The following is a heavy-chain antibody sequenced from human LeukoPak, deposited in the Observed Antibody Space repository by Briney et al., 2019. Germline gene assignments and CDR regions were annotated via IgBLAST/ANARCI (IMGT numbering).Heavy chain of an antibody. J-gene: IGHJ6*02. D-gene: IGHD3-16*01. CDR1: GFIFSSYG. Sequence: GRSLRLSCAASGFIFSSYGMHWVRQAPGKGLEWVAVISHDGSNKYYADSVKGRFTISRDKSKNTLYLQMNSLRAEDTAVYYCAKDQEMLTYYYYGMDVWGQGTTVTVSS. V-gene: IGHV3-30*18. CDR2: ISHDGSNK. CDR3: AKDQEMLTYYYYGMDV.